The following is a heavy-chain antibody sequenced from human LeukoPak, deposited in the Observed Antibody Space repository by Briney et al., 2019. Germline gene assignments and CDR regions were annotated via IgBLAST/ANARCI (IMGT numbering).Heavy chain of an antibody. Sequence: GGSLRLSCAAPGFTFSSYSMNWVRQAPGKGLDWVSSISSSSSYIYYADSVKGRFTISRDNAKNSLYLQMNSLRAEDTAVYYCARSQALGVYYDYWGQGTLVTVSS. V-gene: IGHV3-21*01. J-gene: IGHJ4*02. CDR3: ARSQALGVYYDY. CDR2: ISSSSSYI. D-gene: IGHD2-8*01. CDR1: GFTFSSYS.